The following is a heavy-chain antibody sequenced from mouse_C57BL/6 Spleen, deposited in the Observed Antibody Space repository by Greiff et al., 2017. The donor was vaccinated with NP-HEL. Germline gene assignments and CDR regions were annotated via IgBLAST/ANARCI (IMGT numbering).Heavy chain of an antibody. CDR1: GFTFSSYA. D-gene: IGHD2-4*01. CDR2: ISDGGSYT. V-gene: IGHV5-4*03. J-gene: IGHJ3*01. CDR3: ANFYDYDDWFAY. Sequence: EVKLVESGGGLVKPGGSLKLSCAASGFTFSSYAMSWVRQTPEKRLEWVATISDGGSYTYYPDNVKGRFTISRDNAKNNLYLQMSHLKSEDTAMYYCANFYDYDDWFAYWGQGTLVTVSA.